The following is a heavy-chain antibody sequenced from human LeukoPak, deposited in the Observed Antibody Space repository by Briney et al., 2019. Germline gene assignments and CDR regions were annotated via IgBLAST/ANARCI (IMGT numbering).Heavy chain of an antibody. D-gene: IGHD6-25*01. CDR1: GGSVSSTNW. J-gene: IGHJ4*02. CDR3: AREGGFYRPLDY. Sequence: PAQTLSLTRGLAGGSVSSTNWWTWIRQPPGKGLERIGEVHLDGRTNFNPSLKSRLTMSVDLSENHVSLKLTSVTAADTAVYYCAREGGFYRPLDYSGQGTLVSVSS. CDR2: VHLDGRT. V-gene: IGHV4-4*02.